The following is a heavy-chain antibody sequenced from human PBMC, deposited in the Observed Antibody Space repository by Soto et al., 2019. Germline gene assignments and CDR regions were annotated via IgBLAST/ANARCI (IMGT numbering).Heavy chain of an antibody. CDR2: TSEDGGRT. Sequence: EVHLVESGGGLVQSGESLRLSCAASGFTFRSYWMHWVRQAPGKGLVWVARTSEDGGRTDYADSVQGRFTISRDNANNALYLQMNSLRAEDTAIYFCSRDLRGQYDSWGQGTLVTVSS. CDR1: GFTFRSYW. J-gene: IGHJ4*02. V-gene: IGHV3-74*01. CDR3: SRDLRGQYDS. D-gene: IGHD3-16*01.